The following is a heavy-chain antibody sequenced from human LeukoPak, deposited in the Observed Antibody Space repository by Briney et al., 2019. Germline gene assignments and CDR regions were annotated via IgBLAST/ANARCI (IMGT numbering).Heavy chain of an antibody. CDR3: ARDQPVANDAFDI. J-gene: IGHJ3*02. D-gene: IGHD4-11*01. Sequence: GASVKVSCTASGYTFTSYGISWVRQAPGQGLEWMGWISAYNGNTNYAQKLQGRVTMATDTSTSTAYMELRSLRSDDTAVYYCARDQPVANDAFDIWGQGTMVTVSS. V-gene: IGHV1-18*01. CDR1: GYTFTSYG. CDR2: ISAYNGNT.